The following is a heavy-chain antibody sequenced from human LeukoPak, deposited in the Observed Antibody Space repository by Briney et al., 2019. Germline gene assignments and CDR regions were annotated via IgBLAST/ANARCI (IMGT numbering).Heavy chain of an antibody. J-gene: IGHJ4*02. Sequence: ASVKVSCKASGYTFTNYAMHWVRQAPGQRLEWMGWINAGNGNTKFSQKFQGRVTITRDTSASIAYMELSSLRSEDTAVYYCGRFGGYTGYEMVDYWGRGTLVTVSS. CDR1: GYTFTNYA. V-gene: IGHV1-3*01. D-gene: IGHD5-12*01. CDR2: INAGNGNT. CDR3: GRFGGYTGYEMVDY.